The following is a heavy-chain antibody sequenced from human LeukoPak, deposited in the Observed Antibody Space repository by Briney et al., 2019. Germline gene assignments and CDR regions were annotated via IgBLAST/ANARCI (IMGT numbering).Heavy chain of an antibody. J-gene: IGHJ4*02. CDR2: ITPSSSHT. CDR1: GFSFSNYG. V-gene: IGHV3-21*06. D-gene: IGHD2-2*01. CDR3: ASIDCSSSSCLD. Sequence: PGGSLRLCCAASGFSFSNYGIHWVRQAPGKGLEWVSSITPSSSHTYYADSVKGRFSISRDSAKNSVYLQINSLRDEDTAVYYCASIDCSSSSCLDWGQGTLVTVSS.